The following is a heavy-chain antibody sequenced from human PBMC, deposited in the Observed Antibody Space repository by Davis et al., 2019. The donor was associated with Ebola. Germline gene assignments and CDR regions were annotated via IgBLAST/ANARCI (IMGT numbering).Heavy chain of an antibody. CDR3: ARFRITMVRGMNWFDP. V-gene: IGHV1-18*01. CDR1: GYTFRNSA. CDR2: ISAYNGNT. D-gene: IGHD3-10*01. J-gene: IGHJ5*02. Sequence: AASVKVSCKASGYTFRNSAISWVRQAPGQGLGWMGWISAYNGNTNYAQKLQGRVTMTTDTSTSTAYMELRSLRSDDTAVYYCARFRITMVRGMNWFDPWGQGTLVTVSS.